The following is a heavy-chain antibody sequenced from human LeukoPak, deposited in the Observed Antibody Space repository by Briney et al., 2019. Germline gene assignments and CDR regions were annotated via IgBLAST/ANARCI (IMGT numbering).Heavy chain of an antibody. CDR3: ARDLDDTLTGNFDF. CDR1: GFTFRNFW. CDR2: IRQDGGET. V-gene: IGHV3-7*03. D-gene: IGHD3-9*01. J-gene: IGHJ4*02. Sequence: GGSLRLSCAGSGFTFRNFWMTWVRQAPGKGLEWVANIRQDGGETYYVDSVKGRFTISRDNAMNSLFLQMNSLRAEDTAVYYCARDLDDTLTGNFDFWGQGTLVTVSS.